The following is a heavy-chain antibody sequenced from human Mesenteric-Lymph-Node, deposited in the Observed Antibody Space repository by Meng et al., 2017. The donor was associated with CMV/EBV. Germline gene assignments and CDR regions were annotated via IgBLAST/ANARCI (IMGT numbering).Heavy chain of an antibody. CDR1: GASISTNSYF. CDR2: ISYSGNP. Sequence: GSLRLSCAVSGASISTNSYFWAWIRQSPGKGLEWIGTISYSGNPYYNPSLESRVTISLDTSENQFSLSLRSVTAADTAVYYCARDGYDYVWGSRRDAFDIWGQGTMVTVSS. V-gene: IGHV4-39*07. D-gene: IGHD3-16*01. J-gene: IGHJ3*02. CDR3: ARDGYDYVWGSRRDAFDI.